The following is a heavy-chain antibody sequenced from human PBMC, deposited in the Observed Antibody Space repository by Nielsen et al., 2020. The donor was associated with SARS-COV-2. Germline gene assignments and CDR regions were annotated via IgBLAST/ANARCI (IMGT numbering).Heavy chain of an antibody. V-gene: IGHV3-30*03. CDR2: ISYEGSKK. Sequence: GESLKISCAASGFTFNNYGFYWVRQAPGKGLEWVASISYEGSKKYYGDSLTGRFTVSRDTAKNTVYLQMNSLRAEDTAVYYCAREDYYDSSGAFDIWGQGTMVTVSS. CDR3: AREDYYDSSGAFDI. CDR1: GFTFNNYG. J-gene: IGHJ3*02. D-gene: IGHD3-22*01.